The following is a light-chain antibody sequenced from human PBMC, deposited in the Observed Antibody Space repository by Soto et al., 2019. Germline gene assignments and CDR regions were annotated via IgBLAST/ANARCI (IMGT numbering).Light chain of an antibody. CDR3: SLYKSENAYV. J-gene: IGLJ1*01. V-gene: IGLV2-18*01. CDR2: EVS. Sequence: QSALTQPPSVSGSPGQSVTISCTGTSTDFVGYNRVSWYQQPPGTAPKLMIYEVSKRPSGVPDRFSGSKSGNTASLTISGLQAADEADYYCSLYKSENAYVSGTGTKVTVL. CDR1: STDFVGYNR.